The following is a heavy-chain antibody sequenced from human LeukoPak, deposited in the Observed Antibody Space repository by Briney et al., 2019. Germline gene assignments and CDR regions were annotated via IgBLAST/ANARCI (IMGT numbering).Heavy chain of an antibody. Sequence: ASVKVSCKVSGYTLTELSMHWVRQAPGKGLEWMGGFDPEDGETIYAQKFQGRVTMTEDTSTDTAYMELSSLRSEDTAVYYCATERLPGVGATTYYYYGMDVWGQGTTVTVSS. V-gene: IGHV1-24*01. CDR2: FDPEDGET. CDR3: ATERLPGVGATTYYYYGMDV. J-gene: IGHJ6*02. CDR1: GYTLTELS. D-gene: IGHD1-26*01.